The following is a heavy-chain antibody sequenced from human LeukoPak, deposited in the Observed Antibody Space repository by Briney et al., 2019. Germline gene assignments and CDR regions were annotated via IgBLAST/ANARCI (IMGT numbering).Heavy chain of an antibody. CDR1: GGSINRSTYY. V-gene: IGHV4-39*01. CDR3: ASPPKWELPDRPS. J-gene: IGHJ5*02. Sequence: SETLSLTCTVSGGSINRSTYYWAWIRQPPGKGLEWIGTIYFNGDTYYSPSLNTRVSISVDTSKKPFSLKLKSVTAADTAFYFCASPPKWELPDRPSWGRGTLVPVSS. CDR2: IYFNGDT. D-gene: IGHD1-26*01.